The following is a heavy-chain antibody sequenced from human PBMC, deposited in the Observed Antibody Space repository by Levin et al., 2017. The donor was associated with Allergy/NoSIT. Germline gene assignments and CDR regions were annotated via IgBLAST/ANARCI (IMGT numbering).Heavy chain of an antibody. Sequence: SETLSLTCTVSGGSISSYYWSWIRQPPGKGLEWIGYIYYTGSTNYNPSLKSRVTISVDTSKNQFSLKLSSVTAADTAVYYCARDSHYYDSSDGGYSFGYWGQGTLVTVSS. V-gene: IGHV4-59*01. D-gene: IGHD3-22*01. CDR3: ARDSHYYDSSDGGYSFGY. CDR1: GGSISSYY. CDR2: IYYTGST. J-gene: IGHJ4*02.